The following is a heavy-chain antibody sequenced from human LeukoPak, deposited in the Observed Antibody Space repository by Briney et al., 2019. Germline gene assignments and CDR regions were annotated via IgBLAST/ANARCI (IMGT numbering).Heavy chain of an antibody. CDR3: ARDWGYSNYGFDP. Sequence: ASVKVSCKASGYTFTGYYMHWVRQAPGQGLEWMGWINPNSGGTNYAQKFQGRVTMTRDTSISTAYMELSSLRSEDTAVYYCARDWGYSNYGFDPWGQGTLVTVSS. J-gene: IGHJ5*02. D-gene: IGHD4-4*01. V-gene: IGHV1-2*02. CDR2: INPNSGGT. CDR1: GYTFTGYY.